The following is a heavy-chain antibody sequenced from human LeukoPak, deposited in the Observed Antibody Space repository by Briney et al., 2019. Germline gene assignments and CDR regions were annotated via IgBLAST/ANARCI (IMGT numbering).Heavy chain of an antibody. V-gene: IGHV3-21*04. CDR3: AKDLYSSGWNDAFDI. CDR2: ISSSSSYI. J-gene: IGHJ3*02. CDR1: GFTFSSYS. D-gene: IGHD6-19*01. Sequence: PGGSLRLSCAASGFTFSSYSMNWVRQAPGKGLEWVSSISSSSSYIYYADSVKGRFTISRDNSKNTLYLQMNSLRAEDTAVYYCAKDLYSSGWNDAFDIWGQGTMVTVSS.